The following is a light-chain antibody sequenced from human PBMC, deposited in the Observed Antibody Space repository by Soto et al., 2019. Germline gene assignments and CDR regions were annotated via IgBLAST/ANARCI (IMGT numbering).Light chain of an antibody. J-gene: IGKJ2*01. V-gene: IGKV1-39*01. Sequence: DIQMTQSPSSLSASVGDIVTITCRASQSISSYLNWYQQKPGKAPKLLIYAASSLQSGVPSRFSGSGSGTDFTLTISSLQPEDFATYYCQQSYSTPPEMYTFGQGTKVDIK. CDR2: AAS. CDR1: QSISSY. CDR3: QQSYSTPPEMYT.